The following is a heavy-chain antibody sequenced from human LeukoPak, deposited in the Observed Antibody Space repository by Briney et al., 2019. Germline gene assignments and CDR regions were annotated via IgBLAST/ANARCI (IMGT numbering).Heavy chain of an antibody. CDR1: GGTFSSYA. CDR2: IMSMFGTA. CDR3: AREARSSGSFDY. J-gene: IGHJ4*02. D-gene: IGHD6-19*01. Sequence: ASVKVSCKASGGTFSSYALTWVRQAPGQGLEWMGGIMSMFGTAKYAQKFQGRVTITADESTSTAYMELSSLRSEDTAVYYCAREARSSGSFDYWGQGTLVTVSS. V-gene: IGHV1-69*13.